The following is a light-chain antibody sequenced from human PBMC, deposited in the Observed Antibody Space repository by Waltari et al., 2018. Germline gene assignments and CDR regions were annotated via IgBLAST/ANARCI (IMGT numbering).Light chain of an antibody. V-gene: IGKV1-39*01. J-gene: IGKJ2*01. CDR3: QQSYSTPPT. CDR2: GAS. CDR1: QSITIY. Sequence: DIQMTQSPSSLSASVGDRVTITCRASQSITIYLNWYQQKPGKAPKLLIYGASSLQSGVPSRFSGSGSGTDFTLTISSLQPEDFATYYCQQSYSTPPTFGQGTKLEI.